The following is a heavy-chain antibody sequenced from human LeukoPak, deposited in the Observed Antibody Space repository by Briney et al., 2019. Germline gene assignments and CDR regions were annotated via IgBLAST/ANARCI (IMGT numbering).Heavy chain of an antibody. J-gene: IGHJ4*02. CDR3: AKDSSSGGHYFDY. CDR1: GFTFDDYA. Sequence: PGGSLRLSCAASGFTFDDYAMHWVRQAPGKGLEWVSGICWNSGSIAYADSVRGRFTISRDNVKNSLFLELNSLRPEDTALYYCAKDSSSGGHYFDYWGQGTLLTVSS. CDR2: ICWNSGSI. D-gene: IGHD6-6*01. V-gene: IGHV3-9*01.